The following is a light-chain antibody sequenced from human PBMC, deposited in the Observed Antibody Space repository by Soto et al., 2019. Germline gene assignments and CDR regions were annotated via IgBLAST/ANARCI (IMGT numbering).Light chain of an antibody. CDR2: DAS. V-gene: IGKV1-33*01. CDR1: QDISNY. CDR3: EQYDNLPIT. J-gene: IGKJ5*01. Sequence: DIQMTQSPSSLSASVGDRVTITCQAGQDISNYLNWYQQKPGKAPKLLIYDASNLETGVPSRFSGSGSGTDFTFTISSLQPEDIAIYYCEQYDNLPITFGQGTRLEIK.